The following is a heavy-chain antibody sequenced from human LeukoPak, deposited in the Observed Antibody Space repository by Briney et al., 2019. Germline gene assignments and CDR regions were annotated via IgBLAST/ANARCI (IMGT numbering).Heavy chain of an antibody. V-gene: IGHV4-61*02. CDR1: GGSISSGSYY. D-gene: IGHD3-3*01. Sequence: SETLSLTCTVSGGSISSGSYYWSWIRQPAGKGLEWLGRIYTSGSTNYNPSLKSRVTISVDTSKNQFSLKLSSVAAADTAVYYCARGQIGVNTGWYYYYYMDVWGKGTTVAVSS. CDR3: ARGQIGVNTGWYYYYYMDV. J-gene: IGHJ6*03. CDR2: IYTSGST.